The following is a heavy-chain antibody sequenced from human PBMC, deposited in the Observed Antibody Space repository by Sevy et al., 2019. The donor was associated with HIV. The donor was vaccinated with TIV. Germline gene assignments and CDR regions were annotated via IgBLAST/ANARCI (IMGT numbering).Heavy chain of an antibody. Sequence: GGSLRLSCAASGFTFSSYGMHWVRQAPGKGLEWVAVIWYDGSNKYYADSVKGRFTISRDNSKRMLYLQMNSLRAEDTAVYYSASEEKRYCRSTGNCYYYGMDVWGQGTTVTVSS. D-gene: IGHD2-2*01. CDR1: GFTFSSYG. CDR2: IWYDGSNK. V-gene: IGHV3-33*01. CDR3: ASEEKRYCRSTGNCYYYGMDV. J-gene: IGHJ6*02.